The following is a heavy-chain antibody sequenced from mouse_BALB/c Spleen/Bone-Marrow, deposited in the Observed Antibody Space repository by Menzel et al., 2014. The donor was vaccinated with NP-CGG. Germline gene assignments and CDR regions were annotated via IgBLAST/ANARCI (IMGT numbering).Heavy chain of an antibody. D-gene: IGHD1-1*01. J-gene: IGHJ4*01. CDR1: GYTFTSYW. V-gene: IGHV1S81*02. CDR3: AREGNYYGSIAMDY. CDR2: INPSNGRT. Sequence: VQLQQSGAELVKPGASVKLSCKASGYTFTSYWMHWVKQRPGQGLEWIGEINPSNGRTNYNEKFKSKATLTVDKSSSTAYMRLSSLTSEDSAVYYCAREGNYYGSIAMDYWGQGTSVTVSS.